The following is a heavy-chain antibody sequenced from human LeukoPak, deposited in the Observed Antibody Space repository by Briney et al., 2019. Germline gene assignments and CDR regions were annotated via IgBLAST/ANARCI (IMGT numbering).Heavy chain of an antibody. Sequence: GGSLRLSCAASGFTFSDYWIHWVRQAPGKGLVWVSRINTDGSITNYADSVKGRFSISRDNAKNTLYLQMSSLRAEDTAVYYCARDPDTIFVGYFDYWGQGTLVTVSS. CDR3: ARDPDTIFVGYFDY. V-gene: IGHV3-74*01. CDR1: GFTFSDYW. D-gene: IGHD3-3*01. J-gene: IGHJ4*02. CDR2: INTDGSIT.